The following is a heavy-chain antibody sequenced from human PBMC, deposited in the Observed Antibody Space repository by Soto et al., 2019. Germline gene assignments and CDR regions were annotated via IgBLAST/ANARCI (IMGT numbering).Heavy chain of an antibody. Sequence: SLTCTVSGGSISSYYWSWIRQPPGKGLEWIGYIYYSGSTNYNPSLKSRVTISVDTSKNQFSLKLSSVTAADTAVYYCARATVRGVNGPNFDYWGQGTLVTVSS. V-gene: IGHV4-59*01. D-gene: IGHD3-10*01. CDR3: ARATVRGVNGPNFDY. CDR1: GGSISSYY. CDR2: IYYSGST. J-gene: IGHJ4*02.